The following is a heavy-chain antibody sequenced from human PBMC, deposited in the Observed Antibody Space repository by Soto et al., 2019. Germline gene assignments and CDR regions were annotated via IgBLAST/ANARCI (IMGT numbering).Heavy chain of an antibody. CDR2: IYSGGYT. CDR3: AKARSGNYQYYIDY. D-gene: IGHD3-22*01. J-gene: IGHJ4*02. V-gene: IGHV3-53*01. CDR1: GFTVSSNY. Sequence: PGGSLRLSCAVSGFTVSSNYMSWVRQAPGKGLEGVSVIYSGGYTAYGDSVRGRFTISRDNSKNTLYLQMNSLRDEDTAVYYCAKARSGNYQYYIDYWGQGTLVTVSS.